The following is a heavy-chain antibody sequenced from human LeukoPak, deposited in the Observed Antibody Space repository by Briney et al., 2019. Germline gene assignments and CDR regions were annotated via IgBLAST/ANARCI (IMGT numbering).Heavy chain of an antibody. CDR1: GFTFDDYA. D-gene: IGHD2-2*01. CDR3: AKSRGYQVNYYAMDV. J-gene: IGHJ6*02. V-gene: IGHV3-9*01. CDR2: ISWNSGGI. Sequence: GGSLRLSCAASGFTFDDYAMHWVRQGPGKGLEWVSGISWNSGGIAYGDSVKGRFTISRDNAKNSLFLQMNSLRPEDTALYYCAKSRGYQVNYYAMDVWGQGTTVIVSS.